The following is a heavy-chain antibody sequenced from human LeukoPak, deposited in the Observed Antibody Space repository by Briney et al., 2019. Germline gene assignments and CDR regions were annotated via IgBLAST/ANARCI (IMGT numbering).Heavy chain of an antibody. CDR1: GGSFSGYY. V-gene: IGHV4-34*01. Sequence: SETLSLTCAVYGGSFSGYYWSWIRQPPGKGLEWIGEINHSGSTNYNPSLKSRVTISVDTSKNQFSLKLSSVTAAGTAVYYCARGPYCSSTSCYWNWFDPWGQGTLVTVSS. CDR2: INHSGST. J-gene: IGHJ5*02. CDR3: ARGPYCSSTSCYWNWFDP. D-gene: IGHD2-2*01.